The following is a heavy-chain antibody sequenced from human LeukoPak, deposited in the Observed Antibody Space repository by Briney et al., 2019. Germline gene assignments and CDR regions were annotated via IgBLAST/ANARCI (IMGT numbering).Heavy chain of an antibody. CDR3: ARTAREADG. CDR1: GFTFRDYY. V-gene: IGHV3-11*03. J-gene: IGHJ6*01. D-gene: IGHD2-21*02. Sequence: GGSLRFSCAPSGFTFRDYYMSWIRQAPGRGLEWLAYISRSSDKTYYADSVKGRFTISRDNAKNSLYLQMNSLRAEDTAVYYCARTAREADGRGEGTTVTVSS. CDR2: ISRSSDKT.